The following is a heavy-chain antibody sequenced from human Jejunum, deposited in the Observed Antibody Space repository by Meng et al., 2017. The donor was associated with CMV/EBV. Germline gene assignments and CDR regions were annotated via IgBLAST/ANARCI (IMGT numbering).Heavy chain of an antibody. CDR1: GYAFMTYD. Sequence: CKASGYAFMTYDINCVRQAPAQGLEWMGWVSPNSDNAGYAPRFQGRVTFTRNSSISTAYMEVSSLTYEDTAVYYCARLSSYSSAYGYWGQGTLVTVSS. D-gene: IGHD5-18*01. J-gene: IGHJ4*02. CDR3: ARLSSYSSAYGY. V-gene: IGHV1-8*03. CDR2: VSPNSDNA.